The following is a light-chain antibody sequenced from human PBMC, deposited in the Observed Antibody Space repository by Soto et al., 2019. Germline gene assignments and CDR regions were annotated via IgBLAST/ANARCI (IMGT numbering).Light chain of an antibody. Sequence: EIVLTQSPGTLSLSPGERATLSCRASQSLSSNYLAWYQQRPGQAPRLLIYGASTRATGIPARFSGSGSGTDFTLTISSLEPEDFAVYYCQQRSNLITFGQGTRLEI. CDR2: GAS. CDR3: QQRSNLIT. J-gene: IGKJ5*01. V-gene: IGKV3D-20*02. CDR1: QSLSSNY.